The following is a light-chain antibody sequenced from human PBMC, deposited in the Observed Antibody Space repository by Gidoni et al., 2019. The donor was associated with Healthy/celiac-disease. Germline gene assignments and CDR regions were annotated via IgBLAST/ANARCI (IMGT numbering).Light chain of an antibody. CDR2: SNN. Sequence: QSVLTQPPSASGNPGQRVTISGSGSSSNIGSHTDHWYQQTPGTAPKLLIYSNNQRPSGVPDRFSGSKSGTSASLAISGLQSEDEADYYCAALDDSLNGPVFGGGTKLTVL. CDR1: SSNIGSHT. CDR3: AALDDSLNGPV. V-gene: IGLV1-44*01. J-gene: IGLJ3*02.